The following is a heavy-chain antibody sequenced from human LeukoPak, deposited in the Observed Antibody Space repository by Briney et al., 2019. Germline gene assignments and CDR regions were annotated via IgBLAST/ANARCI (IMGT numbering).Heavy chain of an antibody. Sequence: GASVTVSCKASGYTFTSYHINWVRQAAGQGLEWVGWMNPNNSDIGYAQKFQGRVTMTRNTSIGTAYMELSSLRPEDTAIYYCVRVPPGTTIYAYWGQGTLVTVSS. V-gene: IGHV1-8*01. CDR1: GYTFTSYH. CDR3: VRVPPGTTIYAY. D-gene: IGHD1-14*01. J-gene: IGHJ4*02. CDR2: MNPNNSDI.